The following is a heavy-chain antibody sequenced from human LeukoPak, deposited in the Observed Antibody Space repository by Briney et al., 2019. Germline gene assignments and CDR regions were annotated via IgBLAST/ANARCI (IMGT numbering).Heavy chain of an antibody. CDR1: GFSFSTYS. CDR2: ISSSSGDI. CDR3: AREVRLHYDY. V-gene: IGHV3-21*01. D-gene: IGHD3-10*01. J-gene: IGHJ4*02. Sequence: GGSLRLSCAASGFSFSTYSMNWVRQAPGKGPEWVSSISSSSGDIYYGDSVKGRFTISRDNAKNSLYLQMNSLRAEDTAVYYCAREVRLHYDYWGQGTLVTVSS.